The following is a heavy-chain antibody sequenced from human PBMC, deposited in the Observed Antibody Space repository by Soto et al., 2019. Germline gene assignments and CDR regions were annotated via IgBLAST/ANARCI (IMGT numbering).Heavy chain of an antibody. D-gene: IGHD4-17*01. CDR3: ARTLYGANVDY. Sequence: QVQLVQSGAEVKKPGASVKVSCKASGYTFTSYDINWVRQATVQGLEWMGWLNPNSGNTGDDKKFKGRVTMTRNTSISTAYMELSSLRSEDTAVYYCARTLYGANVDYGSQGTLVTVCS. V-gene: IGHV1-8*01. J-gene: IGHJ4*02. CDR1: GYTFTSYD. CDR2: LNPNSGNT.